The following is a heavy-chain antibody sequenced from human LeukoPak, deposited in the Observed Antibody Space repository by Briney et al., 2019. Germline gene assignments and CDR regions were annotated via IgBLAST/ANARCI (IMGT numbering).Heavy chain of an antibody. Sequence: GRSLRLSCAASGFTFSSYAMHWVRQAPGKGLEWVAVISYDGSNKYYADSVKGRFTISRDNSKNTLYLQMNSLRAEDTAVYYCARDLLDYGDHTLGYCAFDIWGQGTMVTVSS. V-gene: IGHV3-30-3*01. D-gene: IGHD4-17*01. CDR2: ISYDGSNK. J-gene: IGHJ3*02. CDR3: ARDLLDYGDHTLGYCAFDI. CDR1: GFTFSSYA.